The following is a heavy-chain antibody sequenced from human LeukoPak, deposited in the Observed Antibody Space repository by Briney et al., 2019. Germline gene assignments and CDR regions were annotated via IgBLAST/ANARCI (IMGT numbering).Heavy chain of an antibody. CDR2: MNPNSGNT. CDR1: GYTFTSYD. J-gene: IGHJ5*02. Sequence: ASVKVSCKASGYTFTSYDINWVRQATGQGLEWMGWMNPNSGNTGYAQKFQGRVTMTRNTSISTAYMELSSLRSEDTAVYYCARGGLYYASGSYRSPFDPWGQGTLVTVSS. D-gene: IGHD3-10*01. CDR3: ARGGLYYASGSYRSPFDP. V-gene: IGHV1-8*01.